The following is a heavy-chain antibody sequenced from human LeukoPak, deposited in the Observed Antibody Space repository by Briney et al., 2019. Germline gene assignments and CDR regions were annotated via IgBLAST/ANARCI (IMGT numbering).Heavy chain of an antibody. CDR1: GYIFTSYY. D-gene: IGHD3-16*01. CDR3: ARGSGTMIILITSDLFDP. V-gene: IGHV1-46*01. CDR2: VNPDSDTI. J-gene: IGHJ5*02. Sequence: ASVKASCKPSGYIFTSYYIHWVRQAPGRGLEWMGVVNPDSDTITYAQNFQGRLTMTRDTSTSTVYMELGSLRSEDTAVYYCARGSGTMIILITSDLFDPWGQGTLVTVSS.